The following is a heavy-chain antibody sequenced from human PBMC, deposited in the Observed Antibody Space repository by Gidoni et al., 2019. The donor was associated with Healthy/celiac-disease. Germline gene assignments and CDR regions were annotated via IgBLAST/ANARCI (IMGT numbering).Heavy chain of an antibody. D-gene: IGHD3-22*01. J-gene: IGHJ4*02. V-gene: IGHV4-39*01. CDR1: GGSISSSSNY. CDR2: IYYSGST. CDR3: ARLGGFYYDSSGHYFDY. Sequence: QLQLQESGPGLVKPSETLSLTCTVSGGSISSSSNYWGWIRQPPGKGLEWIGNIYYSGSTYCNPSLKSRVTISVDTSKNQFSLKLSSATAADTAVFYCARLGGFYYDSSGHYFDYWGQGTLVTVSS.